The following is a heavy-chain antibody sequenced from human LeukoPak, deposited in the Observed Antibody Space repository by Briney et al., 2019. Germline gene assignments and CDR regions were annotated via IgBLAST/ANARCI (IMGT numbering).Heavy chain of an antibody. D-gene: IGHD3-16*02. CDR3: ARDGAPYDYVWGSYRYPDYFDY. Sequence: ASVKVSCKASGYTFTSYGISWVRQAPGQGLEWMGWISAYNGNTNYAQKLQDRVTMTTDTSTSTAYMELRSLRSDDTAVCYCARDGAPYDYVWGSYRYPDYFDYWGQGTLVTVSS. J-gene: IGHJ4*02. V-gene: IGHV1-18*01. CDR1: GYTFTSYG. CDR2: ISAYNGNT.